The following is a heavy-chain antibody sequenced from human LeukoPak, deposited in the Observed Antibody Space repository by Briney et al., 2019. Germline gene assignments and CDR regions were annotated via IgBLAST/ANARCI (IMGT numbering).Heavy chain of an antibody. V-gene: IGHV1-2*02. CDR1: GYTFTDYY. J-gene: IGHJ4*02. CDR2: IDPNSGDT. Sequence: ASVKVSCKASGYTFTDYYMHWVRQAPGQGLEWMGWIDPNSGDTNYAQKFQGRVTMTRDTSISTAYMELSRLRSDDTAVYYCARAAGGVSGYDLYYFDYWGQGALVTVSS. D-gene: IGHD5-12*01. CDR3: ARAAGGVSGYDLYYFDY.